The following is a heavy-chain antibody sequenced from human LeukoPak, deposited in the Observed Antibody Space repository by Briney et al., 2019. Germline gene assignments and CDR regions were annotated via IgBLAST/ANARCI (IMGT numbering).Heavy chain of an antibody. CDR3: THTGAVLGSGYDTAFGY. CDR2: IYWDGAE. V-gene: IGHV2-5*02. J-gene: IGHJ4*02. D-gene: IGHD5-12*01. Sequence: SGPTLVKPTQTLTLTCTFSGFSLNTEGVRVGWIRQSPGKALEWLSLIYWDGAERYNPYLKIRLTIPKGTSKDQVVLTMTTMDPVDTATYFCTHTGAVLGSGYDTAFGYWGQGALVTVSS. CDR1: GFSLNTEGVR.